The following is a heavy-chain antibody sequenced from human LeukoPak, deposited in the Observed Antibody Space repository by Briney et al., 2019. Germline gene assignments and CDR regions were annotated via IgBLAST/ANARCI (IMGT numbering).Heavy chain of an antibody. J-gene: IGHJ4*02. CDR1: GYTFTGYY. CDR3: ARGSGARDNSGYRFDY. V-gene: IGHV1-2*02. CDR2: INPNSGGT. D-gene: IGHD3-22*01. Sequence: ASVKVSCKASGYTFTGYYMHWVRQAPGQGLEWMGWINPNSGGTNYAQKFQGRVTMTRDTSISTAYMELSRLRSDDTAVYYCARGSGARDNSGYRFDYWGQGTLVTVSS.